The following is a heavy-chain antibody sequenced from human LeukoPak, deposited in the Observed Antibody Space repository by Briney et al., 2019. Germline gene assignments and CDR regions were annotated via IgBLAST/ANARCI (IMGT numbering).Heavy chain of an antibody. CDR2: ISSGGSTI. CDR1: GFTFSSYE. Sequence: GSLRLSXAASGFTFSSYEMNWVRQAPGKGLEWVSYISSGGSTIYYADSVKGRFTISRGNAKNSLYLQMNSLRAEDTAVYYCARTRPEYSSYFDYWGQGTLVTVSS. D-gene: IGHD6-6*01. J-gene: IGHJ4*02. V-gene: IGHV3-48*03. CDR3: ARTRPEYSSYFDY.